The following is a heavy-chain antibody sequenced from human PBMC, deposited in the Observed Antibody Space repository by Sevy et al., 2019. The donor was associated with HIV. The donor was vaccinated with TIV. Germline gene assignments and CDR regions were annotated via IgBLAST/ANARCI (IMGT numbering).Heavy chain of an antibody. CDR3: AGETEPGTIH. V-gene: IGHV4-31*03. D-gene: IGHD6-13*01. CDR1: GSSINSGGYY. J-gene: IGHJ4*02. Sequence: SETLSLTCTVSGSSINSGGYYWNWIRHHPGKGLEWNGYINYSGSTYYNTSLKSRITISLETSKNQFSLKVTYVTAADTAVYYCAGETEPGTIHWGQGALVTVSS. CDR2: INYSGST.